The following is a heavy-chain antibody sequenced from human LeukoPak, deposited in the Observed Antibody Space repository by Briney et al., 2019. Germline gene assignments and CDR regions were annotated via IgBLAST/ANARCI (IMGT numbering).Heavy chain of an antibody. V-gene: IGHV3-13*01. D-gene: IGHD3-10*01. J-gene: IGHJ5*02. CDR1: GFTFSSYD. Sequence: GGSLRLSCAASGFTFSSYDMHWVRQATGKGLEWVSAIGTAGDTYYPGSVKGRFTISRENAKNSLYLQMNSLRAGDTAVYYCARGVRITMVRGVMEGWFDPWGQGTLVTVSS. CDR3: ARGVRITMVRGVMEGWFDP. CDR2: IGTAGDT.